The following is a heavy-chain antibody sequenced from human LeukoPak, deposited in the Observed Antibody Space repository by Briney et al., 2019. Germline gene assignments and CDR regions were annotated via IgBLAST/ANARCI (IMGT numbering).Heavy chain of an antibody. V-gene: IGHV4-39*01. CDR2: INYSGRT. D-gene: IGHD3/OR15-3a*01. CDR1: GGSISSSSYY. Sequence: SETLSLTCTVSGGSISSSSYYWGWIRQPPGKGLEWLGSINYSGRTYYNPSLKSRVTISVDTSNNQCSLKLSAVTAADTAVYYCGRRGTGLNWYDPWGQGTLVTVSS. J-gene: IGHJ5*02. CDR3: GRRGTGLNWYDP.